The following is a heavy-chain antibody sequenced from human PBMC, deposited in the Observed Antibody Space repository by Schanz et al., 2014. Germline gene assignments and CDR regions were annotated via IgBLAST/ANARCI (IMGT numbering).Heavy chain of an antibody. CDR1: GGSISGYY. D-gene: IGHD3-10*01. CDR2: INHSGVT. V-gene: IGHV4-34*01. J-gene: IGHJ5*02. CDR3: ARGKGPRGWFDP. Sequence: QVQLQQWGAGLLKPSETLSLTCGVYGGSISGYYWSWIRQPPGKGLEWIGEINHSGVTNYNPFLESRLTILVHMSKHQVYLKMTSVTAADTAVYYCARGKGPRGWFDPWGQGTLVTVSS.